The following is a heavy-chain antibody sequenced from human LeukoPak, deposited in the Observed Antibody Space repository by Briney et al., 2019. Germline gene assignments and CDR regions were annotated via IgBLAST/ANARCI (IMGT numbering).Heavy chain of an antibody. D-gene: IGHD3-10*01. Sequence: SATLSLTCTVSGGSVSNRTYYWGWIRQPPEKGLEWIGTVYYRGPAYYNPSLKSRVTISVDTSKNQFSLKLSSVTAADTAVYYCARLRITMVRGVSTKGGYFDYWGQGTLVTVSS. CDR1: GGSVSNRTYY. V-gene: IGHV4-39*07. CDR3: ARLRITMVRGVSTKGGYFDY. CDR2: VYYRGPA. J-gene: IGHJ4*02.